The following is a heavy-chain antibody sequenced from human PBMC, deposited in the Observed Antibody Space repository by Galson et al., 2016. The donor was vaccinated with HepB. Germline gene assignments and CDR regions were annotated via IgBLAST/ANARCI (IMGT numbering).Heavy chain of an antibody. D-gene: IGHD3-10*01. V-gene: IGHV3-21*01. Sequence: SLRLSCAASGFTFSSYSMHWVRQAPGKGLEWVSSIDGSSTYIYYADSVKGRFSISRDNAKNSLFLQMSSLGDEDTAVYYCARGTYSSFNYWGQGTPVTVSS. CDR1: GFTFSSYS. CDR3: ARGTYSSFNY. CDR2: IDGSSTYI. J-gene: IGHJ4*02.